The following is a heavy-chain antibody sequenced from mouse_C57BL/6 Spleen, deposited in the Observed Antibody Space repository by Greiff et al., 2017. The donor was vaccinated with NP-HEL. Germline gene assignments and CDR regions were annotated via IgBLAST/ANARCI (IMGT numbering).Heavy chain of an antibody. CDR1: GYAFSSSW. CDR3: ARYYYGSSYGYAMEG. CDR2: IYPGDGDT. Sequence: QVQLQQSGPELVKPGASVKISCKASGYAFSSSWMNWVKQRPGKGLEWIGPIYPGDGDTNYNGKFKGKAKLTADKSSSTAYMQLSSLTSEDSAVYFCARYYYGSSYGYAMEGWGQGTSGTVTS. D-gene: IGHD1-1*01. J-gene: IGHJ4*01. V-gene: IGHV1-82*01.